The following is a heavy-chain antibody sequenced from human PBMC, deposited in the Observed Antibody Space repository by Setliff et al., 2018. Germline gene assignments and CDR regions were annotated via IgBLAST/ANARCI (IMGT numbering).Heavy chain of an antibody. CDR2: IIPMFGTT. Sequence: ASVKVSCKASGGIFSTYSFSWVRQAPGQGLEWMGGIIPMFGTTNYAQSFQGRLTITADESTSTAYMELRSLRSDDTAVYYCARVELRRAAAGFNYFDPWGQGTPVTSPQ. D-gene: IGHD6-13*01. V-gene: IGHV1-69*13. CDR3: ARVELRRAAAGFNYFDP. CDR1: GGIFSTYS. J-gene: IGHJ5*02.